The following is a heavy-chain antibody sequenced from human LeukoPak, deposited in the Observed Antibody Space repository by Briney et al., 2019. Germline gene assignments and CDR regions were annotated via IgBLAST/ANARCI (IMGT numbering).Heavy chain of an antibody. D-gene: IGHD3-22*01. CDR1: GGSISSSSYY. J-gene: IGHJ4*02. CDR2: IYYSGNT. V-gene: IGHV4-39*01. Sequence: SETLSLTCIVSGGSISSSSYYWGWIRQPPGKGLEWIGNIYYSGNTYYNPSLKSRVTISVDTSKKQVSLRLTSVTAADTAVYYCARGGNHYDTSGYLLDSWGQGTLVTISS. CDR3: ARGGNHYDTSGYLLDS.